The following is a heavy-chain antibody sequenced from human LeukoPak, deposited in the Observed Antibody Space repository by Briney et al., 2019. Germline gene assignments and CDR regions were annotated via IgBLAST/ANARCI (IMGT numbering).Heavy chain of an antibody. CDR2: TYYDGSNQ. D-gene: IGHD1-26*01. Sequence: GGSLRLSCVVSGLRFRNYGMHWVRQAPGEGLEWVAVTYYDGSNQYYADSVKGRFTVSRDNAKNTLYLQMDSLRAEDTAVYYCATDRNSGKYYDYWGQGTLVTVSS. J-gene: IGHJ4*02. V-gene: IGHV3-33*01. CDR3: ATDRNSGKYYDY. CDR1: GLRFRNYG.